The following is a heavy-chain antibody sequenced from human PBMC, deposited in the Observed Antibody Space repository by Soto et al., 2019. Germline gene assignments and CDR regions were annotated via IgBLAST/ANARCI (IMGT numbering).Heavy chain of an antibody. J-gene: IGHJ2*01. V-gene: IGHV3-30*02. CDR3: AKDSTVVVTAIGSWYFDL. D-gene: IGHD2-21*02. CDR1: GFSFSNYG. Sequence: GGSLRLSCAVSGFSFSNYGMHWVRQAPGKGLEWVAVIWYDGSNQYYSDSVKGRFTISRDNSKNTLYLQMNSLRAEDTAVYYCAKDSTVVVTAIGSWYFDLWGRGTLVTVSS. CDR2: IWYDGSNQ.